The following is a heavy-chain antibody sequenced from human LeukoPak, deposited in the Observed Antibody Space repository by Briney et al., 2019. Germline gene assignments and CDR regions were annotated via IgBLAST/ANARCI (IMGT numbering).Heavy chain of an antibody. CDR2: INHSGST. J-gene: IGHJ4*02. CDR1: GGSFNGYY. CDR3: ARVPSTSYKSLTFEDY. D-gene: IGHD6-13*01. V-gene: IGHV4-34*01. Sequence: PSETLSLTCAVYGGSFNGYYWSWIRQPPGKGLEWIGEINHSGSTNYNPSLKSRVTISVDTSKNQFSLKLSSVTAADTAVCYCARVPSTSYKSLTFEDYWGQGTLVTVSS.